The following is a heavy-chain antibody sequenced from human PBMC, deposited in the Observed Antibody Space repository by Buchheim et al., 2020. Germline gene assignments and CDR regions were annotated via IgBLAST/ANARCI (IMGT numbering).Heavy chain of an antibody. D-gene: IGHD3/OR15-3a*01. CDR1: GGSMTGGTYY. CDR3: ARANIVVSWTDYYFDS. CDR2: VFETGTT. Sequence: QAQLQESGPGLVKPSQTLSLTCSVFGGSMTGGTYYWTWIRQRPGKGLEWIGYVFETGTTSYNPSLKSRLLISMATSMSEFSMRLTSVTAADTAVYYCARANIVVSWTDYYFDSWGQGSL. V-gene: IGHV4-31*03. J-gene: IGHJ4*02.